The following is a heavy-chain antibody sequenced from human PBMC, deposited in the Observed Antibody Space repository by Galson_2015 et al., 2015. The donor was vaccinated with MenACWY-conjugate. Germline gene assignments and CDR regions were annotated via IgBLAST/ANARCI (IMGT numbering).Heavy chain of an antibody. CDR2: ISTSSTNI. D-gene: IGHD2-2*01. Sequence: SLRLSCATSGFTFNNYDMNWVRQAPGKGLEWVSSISTSSTNIYYADSVKGRFTISRDNAKNSVYLQMNSLRAEDTAVYFCARVVPSATIHGFDYWGQGTLVTVSS. CDR1: GFTFNNYD. J-gene: IGHJ4*02. CDR3: ARVVPSATIHGFDY. V-gene: IGHV3-21*01.